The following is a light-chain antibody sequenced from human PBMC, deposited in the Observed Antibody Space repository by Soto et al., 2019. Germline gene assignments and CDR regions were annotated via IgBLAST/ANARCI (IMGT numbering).Light chain of an antibody. CDR3: QQYNSYRT. Sequence: DIQMTQSPSTLSASVGDRVTMTCRASHSISSWLAWYQQKPGKAPKLLIYDASSLESGVPSRFSGSGSGTEFTLTISSLQPDDFATYYCQQYNSYRTFGQGTKV. CDR1: HSISSW. J-gene: IGKJ1*01. V-gene: IGKV1-5*01. CDR2: DAS.